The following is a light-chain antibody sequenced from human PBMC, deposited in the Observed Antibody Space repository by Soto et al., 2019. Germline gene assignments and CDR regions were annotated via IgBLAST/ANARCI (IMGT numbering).Light chain of an antibody. CDR2: DDS. Sequence: SYELTQPPSVSVAPGQTASITCGGASIVIRSVPWYQQKPGQAPVVVVNDDSARPSGIPERFSGSNSGNTATLTISRVEAGDEADYYCQVWDNYSASFGGGTKLTVL. J-gene: IGLJ2*01. CDR3: QVWDNYSAS. CDR1: SIVIRS. V-gene: IGLV3-21*02.